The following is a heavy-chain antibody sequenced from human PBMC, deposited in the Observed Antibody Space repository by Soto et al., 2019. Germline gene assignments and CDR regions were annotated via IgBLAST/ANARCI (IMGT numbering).Heavy chain of an antibody. Sequence: QITLKESGPTLVKPTQTLTLTCTFSGFSLSTTGVSVGWIRQPPGKALEWLALIYWDDDKRYSPSLNNRLSITKDTPKNQVVLTMTNMDHVDTATYYCAHRRRYYDSSGYYRGNDAFDIWGQGTMVTVSS. CDR2: IYWDDDK. CDR1: GFSLSTTGVS. CDR3: AHRRRYYDSSGYYRGNDAFDI. V-gene: IGHV2-5*02. J-gene: IGHJ3*02. D-gene: IGHD3-22*01.